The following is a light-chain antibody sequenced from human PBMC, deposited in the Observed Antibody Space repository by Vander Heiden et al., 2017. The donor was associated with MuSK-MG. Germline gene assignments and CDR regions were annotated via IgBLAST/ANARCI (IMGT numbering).Light chain of an antibody. CDR2: DAS. Sequence: DIQMTQSPSTLSASVGDRVTITCRASQSISRNLAWYQQRPGKAPNLLIYDASSLESGVPSRFSGSGSGTEFSLTISSLQPEDFATYCCQQYNNSLWTFGQGTKVEI. CDR1: QSISRN. J-gene: IGKJ1*01. CDR3: QQYNNSLWT. V-gene: IGKV1-5*01.